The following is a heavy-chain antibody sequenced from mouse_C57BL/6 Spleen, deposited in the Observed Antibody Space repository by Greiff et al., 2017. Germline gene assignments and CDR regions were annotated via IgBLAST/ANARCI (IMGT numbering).Heavy chain of an antibody. CDR2: ISDGGSYT. CDR1: GFTFSSYA. J-gene: IGHJ2*01. Sequence: DVKLVESGGGLVKPGGSLKLSCAASGFTFSSYAMSWVRQTPEKRLEWVATISDGGSYTYYPDNVKGRFTISRDNAKNNLYLQMSHLKSEDTAMYYCARGGTTVVAPYYFDYWGQGTTLTVSS. CDR3: ARGGTTVVAPYYFDY. V-gene: IGHV5-4*03. D-gene: IGHD1-1*01.